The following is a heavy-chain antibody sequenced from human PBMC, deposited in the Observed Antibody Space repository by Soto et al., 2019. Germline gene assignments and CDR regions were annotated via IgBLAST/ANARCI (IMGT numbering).Heavy chain of an antibody. CDR2: TSGSGGST. CDR1: GFTFSSYA. J-gene: IGHJ4*02. D-gene: IGHD3-10*01. V-gene: IGHV3-23*01. Sequence: GGSLRLSCAASGFTFSSYAMSWVRQAPGKGLEWVSATSGSGGSTYYADSVKGRFTISRDNSKNTLYLQMNSLRAEDTAVYYCAKDNSDLGTFDYWGQGTLVTVSS. CDR3: AKDNSDLGTFDY.